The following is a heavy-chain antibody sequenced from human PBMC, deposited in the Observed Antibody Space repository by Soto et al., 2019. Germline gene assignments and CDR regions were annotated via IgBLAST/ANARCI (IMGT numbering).Heavy chain of an antibody. Sequence: SVKVSCKASGYTFTSYGISWVRQAPGQGLEWMGGISAIFGTPNYGQKFQGRVTITADESTSTGFTELSSLTSEDTAIYYCARDLGSGYDPGDYWGQGTLVTVSS. D-gene: IGHD5-12*01. CDR1: GYTFTSYG. J-gene: IGHJ4*02. CDR3: ARDLGSGYDPGDY. V-gene: IGHV1-69*13. CDR2: ISAIFGTP.